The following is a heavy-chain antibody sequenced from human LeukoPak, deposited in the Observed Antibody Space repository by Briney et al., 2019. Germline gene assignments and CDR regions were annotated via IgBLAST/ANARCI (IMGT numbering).Heavy chain of an antibody. Sequence: GGSLRPSCAASGFALSSHWMTWVRQVPGRGPEWVANVNRDGSETYYLDSVKGRFTIPKDNAKNSLYLQMNSLRAEDTALYHCARNNGMDVWGQGTTVIVSS. J-gene: IGHJ6*02. CDR2: VNRDGSET. CDR1: GFALSSHW. CDR3: ARNNGMDV. V-gene: IGHV3-7*03.